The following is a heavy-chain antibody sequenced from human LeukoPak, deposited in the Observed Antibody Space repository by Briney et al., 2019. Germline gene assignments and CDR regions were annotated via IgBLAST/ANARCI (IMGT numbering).Heavy chain of an antibody. CDR2: ISSSSYI. CDR1: GFTFSSYS. Sequence: GGSLRLSCAASGFTFSSYSMNWVRQAPGKGLEWVSSISSSSYIYYADSVKGRFTISRDNAKNSLYLQMNSLRAEDTAVYYCARGDYYDSSGYYATEFDYWGQGTLVTVSS. J-gene: IGHJ4*02. V-gene: IGHV3-21*01. CDR3: ARGDYYDSSGYYATEFDY. D-gene: IGHD3-22*01.